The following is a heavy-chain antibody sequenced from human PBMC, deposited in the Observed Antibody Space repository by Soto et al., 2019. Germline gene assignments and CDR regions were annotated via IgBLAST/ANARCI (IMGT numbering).Heavy chain of an antibody. D-gene: IGHD2-21*01. CDR1: RVAFSKFI. J-gene: IGHJ6*04. Sequence: QAQLEQSGGEVKKPGSSVKGSCKAARVAFSKFIVTWVRQAPGLGLQWVGGIIPIFDTANYAQKFQGRVKITADEYTSTAYVEVDNLRSEDTAVYYSAKARYIIAVGYDYGLAVWGKGTTVTVSS. CDR3: AKARYIIAVGYDYGLAV. V-gene: IGHV1-69*01. CDR2: IIPIFDTA.